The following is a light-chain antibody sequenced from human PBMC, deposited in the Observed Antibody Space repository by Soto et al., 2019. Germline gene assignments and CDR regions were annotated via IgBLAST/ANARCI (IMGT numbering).Light chain of an antibody. CDR2: DAS. Sequence: EIVMTQSPATLSVSPGERATLSCRASQRVSRNLAWYQQKPGQPPRLLIYDASTRATGIPARFRGSGSGTEFTLTISYLRPEDFAVYFCQQYHDWVTFGGGTKVDIK. CDR1: QRVSRN. J-gene: IGKJ4*01. CDR3: QQYHDWVT. V-gene: IGKV3D-15*01.